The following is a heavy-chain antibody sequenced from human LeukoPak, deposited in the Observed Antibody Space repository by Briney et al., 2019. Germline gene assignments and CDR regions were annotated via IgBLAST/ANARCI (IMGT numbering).Heavy chain of an antibody. J-gene: IGHJ3*02. V-gene: IGHV4-38-2*02. Sequence: SETLSLTCTVSGYSISSGYYWGWIRQPPGKGLEWIGSIYHSGSTYYNPSLKSRVTISVDTSKNQFSLKLSSVTAADTAVYYCARVPYYYDSSGPSIWGQGTMVTVSS. CDR2: IYHSGST. CDR3: ARVPYYYDSSGPSI. D-gene: IGHD3-22*01. CDR1: GYSISSGYY.